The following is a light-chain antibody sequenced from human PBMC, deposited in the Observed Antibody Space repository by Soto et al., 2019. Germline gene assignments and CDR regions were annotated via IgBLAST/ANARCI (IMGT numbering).Light chain of an antibody. CDR1: QSVSTY. V-gene: IGKV3-11*01. CDR2: DAS. Sequence: EIVLTQSPATLSLSPGERATLSCRASQSVSTYLAWYQQKPGQAPRLLIYDASKRATGIPVRFSGSGSGTDFTPTLTRLEPEDFGVYYCQQRSNWPPTWTFGQGTKVDIK. J-gene: IGKJ1*01. CDR3: QQRSNWPPTWT.